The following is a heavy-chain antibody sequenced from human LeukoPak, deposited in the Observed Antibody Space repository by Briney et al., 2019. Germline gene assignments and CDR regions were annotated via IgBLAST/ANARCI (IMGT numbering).Heavy chain of an antibody. CDR2: IWYDGSNK. D-gene: IGHD1-7*01. CDR3: ARDFRNYAYYFDY. V-gene: IGHV3-33*01. CDR1: GFTFSSYG. Sequence: GGSLRLSCAASGFTFSSYGMHWVRQAPGKGLEWVAVIWYDGSNKYYADSVKGRFTISRDNSKNTLYLQMNSLRAEDTAVYYCARDFRNYAYYFDYWGQGTLVTVS. J-gene: IGHJ4*02.